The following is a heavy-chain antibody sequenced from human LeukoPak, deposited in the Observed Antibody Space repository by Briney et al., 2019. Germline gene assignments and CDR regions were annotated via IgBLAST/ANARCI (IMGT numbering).Heavy chain of an antibody. CDR1: GGSISSSNW. CDR3: AHSRAGPVDAFDI. CDR2: IYWNDDK. J-gene: IGHJ3*02. Sequence: TLSLTCAVSGGSISSSNWWSWVRQPPGKALEWLALIYWNDDKRYSPSLKSRLTITEDTSKNQVVLTMTNMDPVDTATYYCAHSRAGPVDAFDIWGQGTMVTVSS. V-gene: IGHV2-5*01.